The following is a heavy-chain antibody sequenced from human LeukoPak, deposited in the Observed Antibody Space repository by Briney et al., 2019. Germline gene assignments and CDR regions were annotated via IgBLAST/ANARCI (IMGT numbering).Heavy chain of an antibody. D-gene: IGHD5-18*01. Sequence: GGSLRLSCAASGFTFSSYWMSWVRQAPGKGLEWVANIKQDGSEKYYVDSVKGRFTISRDNAKNSLYLQMNSLRAEDTAVYYCAKEARYSYGPFDFWGQGTLVTVSA. J-gene: IGHJ4*02. CDR2: IKQDGSEK. CDR1: GFTFSSYW. V-gene: IGHV3-7*05. CDR3: AKEARYSYGPFDF.